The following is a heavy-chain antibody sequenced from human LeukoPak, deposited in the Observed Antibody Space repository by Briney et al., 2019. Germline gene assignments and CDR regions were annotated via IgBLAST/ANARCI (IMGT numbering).Heavy chain of an antibody. J-gene: IGHJ4*02. CDR1: QFTFSSYA. Sequence: GGSLRLSCAASQFTFSSYAMSWVRQAPGKGLEWVSVVSGSGGGTYYADSVKGRFAISGDNSKNTVYLQMNSLRAEDTALYYCAKGGVYGDYYFDYWGQGTLVTVSS. CDR2: VSGSGGGT. CDR3: AKGGVYGDYYFDY. D-gene: IGHD4-17*01. V-gene: IGHV3-23*01.